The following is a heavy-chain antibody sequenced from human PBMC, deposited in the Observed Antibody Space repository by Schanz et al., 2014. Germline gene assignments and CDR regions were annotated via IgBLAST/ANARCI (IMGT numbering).Heavy chain of an antibody. Sequence: QVQLVESGGGVVQPGRSLRLSCAASGFTFRGHAMHWVRQAPGKGLEKVAIISLDGSNQYYADSVKDRFTISRDNSKNTLYLQMNSLRAEDTAVYFCAREGGRDGYNLAFDVWGQGTLVTVSS. CDR3: AREGGRDGYNLAFDV. D-gene: IGHD5-12*01. V-gene: IGHV3-30*04. J-gene: IGHJ3*01. CDR1: GFTFRGHA. CDR2: ISLDGSNQ.